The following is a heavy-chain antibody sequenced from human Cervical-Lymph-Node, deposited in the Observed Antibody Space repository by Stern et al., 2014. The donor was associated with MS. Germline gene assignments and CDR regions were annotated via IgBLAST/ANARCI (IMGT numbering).Heavy chain of an antibody. Sequence: QVQLVQSGAEVKKPGSSVKVSCKASGGTFSSYAISWVRQAPGQGLEWMGGIIPIFGTANYAQKFQGRVTITADESTSTAYMELSSLRSEDTAVYYCARDRSRYSSSSSYYFDYWGQGTLVTVSS. D-gene: IGHD6-6*01. CDR2: IIPIFGTA. J-gene: IGHJ4*02. V-gene: IGHV1-69*01. CDR3: ARDRSRYSSSSSYYFDY. CDR1: GGTFSSYA.